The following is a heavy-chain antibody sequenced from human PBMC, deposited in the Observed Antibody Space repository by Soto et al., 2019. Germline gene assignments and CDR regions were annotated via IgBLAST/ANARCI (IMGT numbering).Heavy chain of an antibody. J-gene: IGHJ5*02. Sequence: QVHLVESGGGLVKSGDSLRLSCAASRFSFKDYFMSWIRQAPGKGLEWISYIGPYGNTIYYADSVKGRFVISRDDTTNTLYLQMDSVRAGDTAVYYCARDDYTYGVSWGQGTLVTVSS. D-gene: IGHD5-18*01. CDR1: RFSFKDYF. V-gene: IGHV3-11*01. CDR3: ARDDYTYGVS. CDR2: IGPYGNTI.